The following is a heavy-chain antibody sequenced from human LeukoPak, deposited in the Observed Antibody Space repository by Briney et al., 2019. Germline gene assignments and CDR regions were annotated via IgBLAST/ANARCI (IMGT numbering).Heavy chain of an antibody. D-gene: IGHD5-12*01. CDR2: FDPEDGET. CDR3: ATSISRGYVADC. CDR1: GYTLTELS. Sequence: ASVKVSCKVSGYTLTELSMHWVRQAPGKGLEWMGGFDPEDGETIYAQKFQGRVTMTEDTSTDTAYMELSSLRSEDTAVYYCATSISRGYVADCWGQGTLVTVPS. V-gene: IGHV1-24*01. J-gene: IGHJ4*02.